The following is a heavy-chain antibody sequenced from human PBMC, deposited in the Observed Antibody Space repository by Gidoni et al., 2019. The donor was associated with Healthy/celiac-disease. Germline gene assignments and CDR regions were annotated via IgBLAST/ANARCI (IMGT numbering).Heavy chain of an antibody. CDR2: IIPSFGTA. D-gene: IGHD3-3*01. CDR3: ARSSSITIFGVAYKAAEYFQH. Sequence: QAQLVQSGAEVTKPGSSVKVSSKASGGTFSSSAISWVRQAPGQGLEWRGGIIPSFGTANYAQKFQGRVTITADESTSTAYMELSSLRSEDTAVYYCARSSSITIFGVAYKAAEYFQHWGQGTLVTVSS. V-gene: IGHV1-69*01. CDR1: GGTFSSSA. J-gene: IGHJ1*01.